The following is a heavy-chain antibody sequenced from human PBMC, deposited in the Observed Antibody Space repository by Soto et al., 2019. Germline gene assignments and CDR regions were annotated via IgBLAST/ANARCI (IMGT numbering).Heavy chain of an antibody. CDR1: GGSFNGYY. D-gene: IGHD4-17*01. CDR2: INHSGST. J-gene: IGHJ4*02. V-gene: IGHV4-34*01. Sequence: ETLSLTCAVYGGSFNGYYWNWIRQPPGKGLEWIGEINHSGSTKYNPSLKSRVSISVDTSKNQFSLRLSSVTAADTAVYYCASQRPTVTTFDYWGQGTLVTVSS. CDR3: ASQRPTVTTFDY.